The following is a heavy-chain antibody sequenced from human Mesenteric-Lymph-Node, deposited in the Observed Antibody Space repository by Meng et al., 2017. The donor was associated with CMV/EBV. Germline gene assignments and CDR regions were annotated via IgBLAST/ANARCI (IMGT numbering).Heavy chain of an antibody. CDR1: GHSFSDIS. J-gene: IGHJ3*02. CDR2: CDPEDGET. Sequence: ASVKVSCKVSGHSFSDISKHWVRQAPGKGLEWMGGCDPEDGETFHAQKFQGRITMTEDTSTDTAYMELSGLTPEDTAVYYCTTVYAIRSGAFDIWGQGTMVTVSS. V-gene: IGHV1-24*01. CDR3: TTVYAIRSGAFDI. D-gene: IGHD2-8*01.